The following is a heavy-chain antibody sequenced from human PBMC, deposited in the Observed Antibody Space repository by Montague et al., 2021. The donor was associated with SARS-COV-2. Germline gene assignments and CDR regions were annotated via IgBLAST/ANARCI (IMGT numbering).Heavy chain of an antibody. V-gene: IGHV4-39*07. CDR3: ERDPWHITSCGVVTRYGMDV. Sequence: SETLSLTCCVSGGSFSSSPYYWSRNRQPQGKGPVSIGSNYYSGSSNYYPSIKSRVSISVYTSKNPFSLKFSSVTAADTAVYYCERDPWHITSCGVVTRYGMDVWGQGTTVTVPS. CDR1: GGSFSSSPYY. CDR2: NYYSGSS. J-gene: IGHJ6*02. D-gene: IGHD3-3*01.